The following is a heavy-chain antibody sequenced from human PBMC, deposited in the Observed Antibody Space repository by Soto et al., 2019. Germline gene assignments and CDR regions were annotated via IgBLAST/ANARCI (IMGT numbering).Heavy chain of an antibody. V-gene: IGHV1-3*04. D-gene: IGHD4-17*01. CDR1: GYTFTTYA. Sequence: QVQLVQSGAEVKKPGASVKASCKASGYTFTTYAIHWVRQAPGXXXXWMGWINTGNGNTKYSQKFQGRLTITRDTSATTAYMELSSLRSEDTAVYYCARDLTTVTHPFDYWGQGTLVTVSS. J-gene: IGHJ4*02. CDR3: ARDLTTVTHPFDY. CDR2: INTGNGNT.